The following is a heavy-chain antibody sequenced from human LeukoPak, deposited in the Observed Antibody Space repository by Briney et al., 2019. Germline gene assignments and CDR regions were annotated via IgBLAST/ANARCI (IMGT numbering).Heavy chain of an antibody. CDR1: GYTFVAYF. CDR3: ARDGALWVGDFTFYFDS. Sequence: ASVKVSCKASGYTFVAYFMHWVRQAPGQGLEWMGWINPNNGDTDSAQKFKGRVTMTRDTSISTVYMELTRLTSDDTAVYFCARDGALWVGDFTFYFDSWGQGSLVTVSS. D-gene: IGHD3-10*01. V-gene: IGHV1-2*02. J-gene: IGHJ4*02. CDR2: INPNNGDT.